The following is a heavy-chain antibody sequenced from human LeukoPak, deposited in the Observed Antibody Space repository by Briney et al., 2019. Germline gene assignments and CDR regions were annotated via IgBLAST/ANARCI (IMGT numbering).Heavy chain of an antibody. D-gene: IGHD4-17*01. V-gene: IGHV3-23*01. Sequence: TGGSLRLSCAASGFTFSSYDMSWVRQAPGKGLEWVSAISGSGGSTYYADSVKGRFTISRDNSKNTLYLQMNSLRAEDTAVYYCAKVYMTTVTTDYWGQGTLVTVSS. CDR1: GFTFSSYD. CDR3: AKVYMTTVTTDY. CDR2: ISGSGGST. J-gene: IGHJ4*02.